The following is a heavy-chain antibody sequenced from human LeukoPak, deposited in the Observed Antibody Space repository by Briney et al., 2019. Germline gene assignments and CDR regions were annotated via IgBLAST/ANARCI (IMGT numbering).Heavy chain of an antibody. D-gene: IGHD2-15*01. Sequence: GASVKVSCKASGGTFSSYAISWVRQAPGQGLEWMGGIIPTFGTANYAQKFQGRVTITADESTSTAYMELSSLRSEDTAVYYCASHCSGGSCYSGWFDPWGQGTLVTVSS. CDR2: IIPTFGTA. CDR1: GGTFSSYA. V-gene: IGHV1-69*13. CDR3: ASHCSGGSCYSGWFDP. J-gene: IGHJ5*02.